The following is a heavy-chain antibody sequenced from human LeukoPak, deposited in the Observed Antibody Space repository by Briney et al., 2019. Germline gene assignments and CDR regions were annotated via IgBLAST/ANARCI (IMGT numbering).Heavy chain of an antibody. V-gene: IGHV4-39*01. Sequence: SETLSLTCTVSGGSISSSRYYWGWIRQPPGKGLEWIGSIYYSGSTYYNPSLKSRVTISVDTSKNQFSLKLSSVTAADTAVYYCARLSTVTNGMDVWGQGTTVTVSS. CDR2: IYYSGST. CDR3: ARLSTVTNGMDV. J-gene: IGHJ6*02. D-gene: IGHD4-17*01. CDR1: GGSISSSRYY.